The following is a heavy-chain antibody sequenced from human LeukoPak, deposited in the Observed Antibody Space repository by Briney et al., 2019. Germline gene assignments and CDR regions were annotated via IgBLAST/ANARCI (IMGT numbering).Heavy chain of an antibody. J-gene: IGHJ3*02. CDR3: ARDESLAFDI. CDR1: GFTFSSYW. Sequence: PGGSLRLSCAASGFTFSSYWVHWVRQAPGKGLVWVSRIRTDGSSTTYADSVKGRFTISRDNAKNTLYLHMNSLRAEDMAVYYCARDESLAFDIWGQGTMVTVSS. CDR2: IRTDGSST. V-gene: IGHV3-74*01.